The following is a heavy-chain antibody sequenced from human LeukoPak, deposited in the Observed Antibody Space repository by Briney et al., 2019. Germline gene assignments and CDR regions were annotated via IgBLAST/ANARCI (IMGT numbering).Heavy chain of an antibody. J-gene: IGHJ4*02. Sequence: SSETLSLTCAVYGGSFSGYFWSWIRQPPGKGLEWIGEINHSGSTNYNPSLKSRVTISVDTSKNQFSLKLSSVTAADTAVYYCARDRVSGWSHLDLGLWGQGTLVTVSS. D-gene: IGHD1-1*01. CDR2: INHSGST. CDR3: ARDRVSGWSHLDLGL. CDR1: GGSFSGYF. V-gene: IGHV4-34*01.